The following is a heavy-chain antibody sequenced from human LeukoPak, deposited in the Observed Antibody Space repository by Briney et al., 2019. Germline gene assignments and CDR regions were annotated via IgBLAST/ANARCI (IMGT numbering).Heavy chain of an antibody. CDR3: ARQRAATFDY. V-gene: IGHV5-51*07. CDR2: IYPGDSET. Sequence: GESLKIYCKASGYIFSSYWIGWVHLVPGKGLQLVGIIYPGDSETRYRPSLEDQVTISADESTSTAYLHWSSPRASDTAIYYCARQRAATFDYWGQGTLVTVSS. J-gene: IGHJ4*02. CDR1: GYIFSSYW. D-gene: IGHD2-15*01.